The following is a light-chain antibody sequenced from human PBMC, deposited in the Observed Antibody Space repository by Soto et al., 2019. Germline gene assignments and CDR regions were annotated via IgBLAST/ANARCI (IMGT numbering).Light chain of an antibody. CDR1: QRVTANY. CDR2: DAS. Sequence: EVVLTQSPDTLSLSPGERATLSCRASQRVTANYLAWYQQRPGQAPRLLIYDASKRASGVPARFSGSGSGTDFTLTISSLEPEDFAFYYCQQRSKWPLTFGPGTKVDIK. J-gene: IGKJ3*01. V-gene: IGKV3-11*01. CDR3: QQRSKWPLT.